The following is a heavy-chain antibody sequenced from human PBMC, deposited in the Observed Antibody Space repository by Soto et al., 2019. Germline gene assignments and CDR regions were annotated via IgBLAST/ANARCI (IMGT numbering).Heavy chain of an antibody. CDR3: ARNQVIAAPVNH. Sequence: SVKVSCKASGGTFSSYAISWVRQAPGQGLEWMGGIIPIFGTANYAQKFQGRVTITADKSTSTAYMELSSLRSEDTAVYYCARNQVIAAPVNHWGQGPLVPVSS. J-gene: IGHJ5*02. CDR2: IIPIFGTA. CDR1: GGTFSSYA. D-gene: IGHD6-13*01. V-gene: IGHV1-69*06.